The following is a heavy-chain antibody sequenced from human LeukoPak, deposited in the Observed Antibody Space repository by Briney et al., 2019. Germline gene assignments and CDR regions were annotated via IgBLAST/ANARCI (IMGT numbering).Heavy chain of an antibody. J-gene: IGHJ4*02. CDR1: GYTFSTYY. V-gene: IGHV1-46*01. CDR3: AREGSWGFRLIAF. CDR2: INPSAGST. Sequence: ASVKVSCKASGYTFSTYYMHWVRQAPGQGLEWLGIINPSAGSTSYAQRFQGRIAMTRDTSTSTVYTELSSLKIEDTAVYFCAREGSWGFRLIAFWGQGTLVTVSS. D-gene: IGHD6-13*01.